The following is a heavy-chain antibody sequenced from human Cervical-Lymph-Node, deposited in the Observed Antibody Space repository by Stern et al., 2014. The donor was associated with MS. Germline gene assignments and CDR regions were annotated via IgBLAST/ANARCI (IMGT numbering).Heavy chain of an antibody. CDR3: AITMADALDL. CDR2: LYPGDSDI. D-gene: IGHD5-24*01. V-gene: IGHV5-51*01. Sequence: MQLVQSGAEVKKPGESLKISCKVSGYSFNNDWIGWGRQMPGKGLEWVGVLYPGDSDIRYSPSFQGQVTISVDKSISTAYLQWNSLKASDTAMYYCAITMADALDLWGQGTMVTVSS. CDR1: GYSFNNDW. J-gene: IGHJ3*01.